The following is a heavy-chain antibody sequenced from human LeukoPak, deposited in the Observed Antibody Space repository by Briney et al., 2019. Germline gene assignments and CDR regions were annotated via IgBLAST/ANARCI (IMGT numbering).Heavy chain of an antibody. CDR1: GGSISSYY. Sequence: PSETLSLTCTVSGGSISSYYWSWIRQPPGKGLEWIGYIYYSGSTNYNPSLKSRVTISVDTSKNQFSLKLSSVTAADTAVYYCARVYDSSGYLYYFDYWGQGTLVTVSS. CDR2: IYYSGST. J-gene: IGHJ4*02. V-gene: IGHV4-59*12. CDR3: ARVYDSSGYLYYFDY. D-gene: IGHD3-22*01.